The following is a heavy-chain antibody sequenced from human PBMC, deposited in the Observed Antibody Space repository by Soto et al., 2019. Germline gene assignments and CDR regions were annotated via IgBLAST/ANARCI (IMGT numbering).Heavy chain of an antibody. CDR3: AATGGHYFGLDV. D-gene: IGHD2-8*02. CDR1: DHTFTYYG. V-gene: IGHV1-18*01. CDR2: ISGYNGNT. Sequence: QVQLLQSGGEVKKPGASVKVSCNSSDHTFTYYGINGVRRAPGQGLEWMGWISGYNGNTKYAQKFQDRVTMSADKSKRTEYMEMRSLTSDDTAVYFCAATGGHYFGLDVWGQGTTVNVSS. J-gene: IGHJ6*02.